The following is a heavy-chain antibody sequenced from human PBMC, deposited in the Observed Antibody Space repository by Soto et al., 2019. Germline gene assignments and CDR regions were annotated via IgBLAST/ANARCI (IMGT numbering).Heavy chain of an antibody. J-gene: IGHJ5*02. CDR1: GFSFTGYY. V-gene: IGHV1-2*02. D-gene: IGHD6-6*01. Sequence: ASVKVSCKASGFSFTGYYIHWLRQAPGQGLEWMGWINAHSGGTEYAQKFQGRVTLTRDTSIATAYLTLASLTSDDTALYYCAKDLTRQLAYWLDPWGQGTQVTVSS. CDR2: INAHSGGT. CDR3: AKDLTRQLAYWLDP.